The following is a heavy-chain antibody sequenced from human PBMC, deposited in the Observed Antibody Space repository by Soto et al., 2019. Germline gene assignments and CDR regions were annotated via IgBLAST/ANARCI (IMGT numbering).Heavy chain of an antibody. D-gene: IGHD2-15*01. CDR3: ARDRCGSRGCHNTFDI. CDR1: GFTFSNAW. Sequence: PGGSLRLSCAASGFTFSNAWMNWVRQAPGKGLEWVGRIKSKTDGGTTDYAAPVKGRFTISRDNSKNTLYLQMGSLRAEDTAVYFCARDRCGSRGCHNTFDIWGKGTMVTVS. J-gene: IGHJ3*02. V-gene: IGHV3-15*07. CDR2: IKSKTDGGTT.